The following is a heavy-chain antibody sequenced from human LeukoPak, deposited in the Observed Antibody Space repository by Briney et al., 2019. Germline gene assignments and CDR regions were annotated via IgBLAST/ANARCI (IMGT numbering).Heavy chain of an antibody. CDR3: ARVRYGGNFGNGDFDY. CDR2: MNPNSGNT. D-gene: IGHD4-23*01. Sequence: ASVTVSCKASGYTFTSYDINWVRQATGQGLEWMGWMNPNSGNTGYAQKFQGRVTMTRNTSISTAYMELSSLRSEDTAVYYCARVRYGGNFGNGDFDYWGQGTLVTVSS. J-gene: IGHJ4*02. V-gene: IGHV1-8*01. CDR1: GYTFTSYD.